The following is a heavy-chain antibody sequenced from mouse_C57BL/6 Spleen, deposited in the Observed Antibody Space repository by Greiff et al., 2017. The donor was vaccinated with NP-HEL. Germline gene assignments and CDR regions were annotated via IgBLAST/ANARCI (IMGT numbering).Heavy chain of an antibody. V-gene: IGHV1-76*01. CDR1: GYTFTDYY. CDR2: IYPGSGNT. CDR3: ARGDYAWFAY. D-gene: IGHD1-1*02. Sequence: QVQLKESGAELVRPGASVKLSCKASGYTFTDYYINWVKQRPGQGLEWIARIYPGSGNTYYNEKFKGKATLTAEKSSSTAYMQLSSLTSEDSAVYSCARGDYAWFAYWGQGTLVTVSA. J-gene: IGHJ3*01.